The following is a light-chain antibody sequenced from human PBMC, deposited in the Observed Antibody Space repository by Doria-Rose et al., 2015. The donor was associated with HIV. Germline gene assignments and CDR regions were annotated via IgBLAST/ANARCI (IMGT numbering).Light chain of an antibody. J-gene: IGLJ2*01. Sequence: VLTQSPSVSVSPGQTASITCSGDKLGDKYTSWYQQKPGQSPVLVINQDNKRPSGIPERFSGSNSGNTATLTISGTQALDEADYHCQAWDSSTAIFGGGTKLTVL. CDR3: QAWDSSTAI. CDR1: KLGDKY. CDR2: QDN. V-gene: IGLV3-1*01.